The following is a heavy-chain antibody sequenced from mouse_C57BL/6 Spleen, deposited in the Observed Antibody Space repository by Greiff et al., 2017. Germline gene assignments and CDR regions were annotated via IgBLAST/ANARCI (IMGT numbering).Heavy chain of an antibody. CDR1: GYAFSSSW. V-gene: IGHV1-82*01. D-gene: IGHD2-4*01. CDR2: IYPGGGDT. CDR3: AREGEYDYDGFAY. Sequence: VKLMESGPELVKPGASVKISCKASGYAFSSSWMNWVKQRPGQGLEWIGRIYPGGGDTNYNGKFKGKATLTADKSSSTAYMQLSSLTSEDSAVYFCAREGEYDYDGFAYWGQGTLVTVSA. J-gene: IGHJ3*01.